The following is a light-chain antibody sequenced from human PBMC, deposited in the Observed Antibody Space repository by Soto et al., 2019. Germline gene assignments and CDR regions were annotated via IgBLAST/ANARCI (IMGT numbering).Light chain of an antibody. V-gene: IGKV1-5*01. J-gene: IGKJ5*01. Sequence: DIQMIQSPSTLSASAGDRPIITCRAIQSISSWLEWYEQKAGKVPNLLIYDASSLESGVPSRFRGGGSGTEFTLTITGLQPEDSETYYCQQSYTNPITFGRGTRLEIK. CDR3: QQSYTNPIT. CDR1: QSISSW. CDR2: DAS.